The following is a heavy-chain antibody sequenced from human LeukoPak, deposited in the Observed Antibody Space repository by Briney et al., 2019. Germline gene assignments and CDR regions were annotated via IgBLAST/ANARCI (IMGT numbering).Heavy chain of an antibody. V-gene: IGHV1-2*02. J-gene: IGHJ4*02. CDR1: GYTFTGWY. CDR2: INPNSGGT. Sequence: GASVKVSCKASGYTFTGWYMHWVRQAPGQGLEWMGWINPNSGGTNYAQKFQGRVTMTRDTSISTAYMELSRLRSDDTAVYYCAMYYDILTAYFPNYWGQGTLVTVSS. D-gene: IGHD3-9*01. CDR3: AMYYDILTAYFPNY.